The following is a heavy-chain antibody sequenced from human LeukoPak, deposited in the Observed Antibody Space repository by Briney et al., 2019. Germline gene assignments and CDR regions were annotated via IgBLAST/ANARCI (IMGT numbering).Heavy chain of an antibody. CDR3: ARDTAEYYYDSSGWESYWYFDL. V-gene: IGHV3-11*01. CDR1: GFTFSDYY. J-gene: IGHJ2*01. D-gene: IGHD3-22*01. CDR2: ISSSGSTI. Sequence: PGGSLRLSCAASGFTFSDYYMSWIRQAPGKGLEWVSYISSSGSTIYYADPVKGRFTISRDNAKNSLYLQMNSLRAEDTAVYYCARDTAEYYYDSSGWESYWYFDLWGRGTLVTVSS.